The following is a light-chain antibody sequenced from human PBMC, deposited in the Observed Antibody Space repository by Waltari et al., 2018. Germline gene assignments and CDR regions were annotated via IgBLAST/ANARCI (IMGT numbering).Light chain of an antibody. J-gene: IGLJ3*02. CDR1: SGSISSTSY. Sequence: QTVVTQEPSLSVSPGGTVTLTCALTSGSISSTSYATWYQQTPGQPPRTLVYKINSRSSGLPDRFSGSMLGDKAALTITGAQADDECDYYCALYMGSGSWVFGGGTKLTVL. CDR3: ALYMGSGSWV. CDR2: KIN. V-gene: IGLV8-61*01.